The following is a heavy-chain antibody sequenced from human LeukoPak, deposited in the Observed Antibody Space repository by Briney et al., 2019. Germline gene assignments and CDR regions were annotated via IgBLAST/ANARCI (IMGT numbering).Heavy chain of an antibody. Sequence: SETLSLTCTVSGGSISSYYWSWIRQPPGKGLEWIGYIYYSGSTNYNPPLKSRVTISVDTSKNQFSLKLSSVTAADTAVYYCARLIAVAAGFDYWGQGTLVTVSS. CDR3: ARLIAVAAGFDY. J-gene: IGHJ4*02. CDR1: GGSISSYY. V-gene: IGHV4-59*08. CDR2: IYYSGST. D-gene: IGHD6-19*01.